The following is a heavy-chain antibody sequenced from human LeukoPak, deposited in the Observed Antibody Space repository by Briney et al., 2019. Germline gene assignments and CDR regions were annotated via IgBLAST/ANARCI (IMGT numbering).Heavy chain of an antibody. CDR1: GFSFSAYG. J-gene: IGHJ4*02. CDR2: IGHDGSQK. V-gene: IGHV3-33*08. CDR3: ARDLNRGSYFDY. Sequence: GGSLRLSCAASGFSFSAYGMHWVRQAPGKGLEWVAVIGHDGSQKESADAVKGRFTISRDNPKNTLYLQMNSLRAEDTAVYYCARDLNRGSYFDYWGQGSLVTVSS.